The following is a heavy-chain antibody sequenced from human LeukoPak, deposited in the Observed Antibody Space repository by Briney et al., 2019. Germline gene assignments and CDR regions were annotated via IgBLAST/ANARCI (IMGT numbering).Heavy chain of an antibody. J-gene: IGHJ5*02. CDR3: ALSYLPSWFDP. D-gene: IGHD1-26*01. V-gene: IGHV4-31*03. CDR1: GVSISSGGYY. CDR2: IYYSGST. Sequence: PSETLSLTCTVSGVSISSGGYYWRWIRQHPGKVVEWVGYIYYSGSTYYNPSRKSRITIAVNTSKNQFSLKLSSVTAADTAVYYCALSYLPSWFDPWGQGTLVTVSS.